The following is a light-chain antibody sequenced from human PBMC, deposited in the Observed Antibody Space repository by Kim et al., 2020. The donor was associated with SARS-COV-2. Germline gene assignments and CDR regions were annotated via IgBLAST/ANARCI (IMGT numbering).Light chain of an antibody. J-gene: IGKJ4*01. CDR1: QSVSSN. V-gene: IGKV3-15*01. CDR3: QQYKRWPPALT. Sequence: EIVMTQSPATLSVSPGERATLSCRASQSVSSNLAWYQQKPGQAPRLLIDGASTRATGIPARFSDSGSGTEFTLTISSLQSEDFAVYYCQQYKRWPPALTFGGGTKVDIK. CDR2: GAS.